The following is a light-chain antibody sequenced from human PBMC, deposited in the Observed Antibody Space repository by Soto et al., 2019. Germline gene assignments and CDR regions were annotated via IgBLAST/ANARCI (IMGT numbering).Light chain of an antibody. V-gene: IGKV1-9*01. CDR1: QDISKC. J-gene: IGKJ5*01. CDR3: QQLNSYPIT. CDR2: AAS. Sequence: DIQVTQSPSSLSASVGDRVTITCQASQDISKCLNWYQQKAGEAPKLLICAASTLQSGVPSRFSGSGSGTDFTLTISSLQPEDFATYFCQQLNSYPITFGQGTRLEIK.